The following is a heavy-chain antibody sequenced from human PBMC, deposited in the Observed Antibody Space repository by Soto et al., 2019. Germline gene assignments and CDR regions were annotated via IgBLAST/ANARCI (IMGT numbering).Heavy chain of an antibody. CDR2: ISAYNGNT. V-gene: IGHV1-18*01. D-gene: IGHD3-10*01. CDR1: GYTFTSYG. CDR3: ARDFLYGSGSYYYGMDV. J-gene: IGHJ6*02. Sequence: ASVKVSCKASGYTFTSYGISWVRQAPGQGLEWMGWISAYNGNTNYAQKLQGRVTMTTDTSTSTAYKELRSLRSDDTAVYYCARDFLYGSGSYYYGMDVWGQGTTVTVSS.